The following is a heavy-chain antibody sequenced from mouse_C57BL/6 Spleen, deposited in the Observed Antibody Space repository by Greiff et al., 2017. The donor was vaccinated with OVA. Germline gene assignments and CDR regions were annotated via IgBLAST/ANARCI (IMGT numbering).Heavy chain of an antibody. CDR3: ARKGVGQGFAY. J-gene: IGHJ3*01. V-gene: IGHV1-42*01. D-gene: IGHD1-1*01. CDR1: GYSFTGYY. Sequence: EVQLQQSGPELVKPGASVKISCKASGYSFTGYYMNWVKQSPEKSLEWIGEINPSTGGTTYNQKFKAKATLTVDKSSSTAYMQLKSLTSEDSAVYYCARKGVGQGFAYWGQGTLVTVSA. CDR2: INPSTGGT.